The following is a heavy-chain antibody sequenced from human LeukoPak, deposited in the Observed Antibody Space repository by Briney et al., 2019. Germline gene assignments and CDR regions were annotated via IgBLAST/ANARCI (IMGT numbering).Heavy chain of an antibody. CDR2: ISGSGGST. D-gene: IGHD3-16*02. CDR3: ASLTYYDYVWGSYRSGRGDAFDI. V-gene: IGHV3-23*01. Sequence: GGSLRLSCAASGFTFSSYAMSWVRQAPGKGLEWVSAISGSGGSTYYADSVKGRFTTSRDNSKNTLYLQMNSLRAEDTAVYYCASLTYYDYVWGSYRSGRGDAFDIWGQGTMVTVSS. J-gene: IGHJ3*02. CDR1: GFTFSSYA.